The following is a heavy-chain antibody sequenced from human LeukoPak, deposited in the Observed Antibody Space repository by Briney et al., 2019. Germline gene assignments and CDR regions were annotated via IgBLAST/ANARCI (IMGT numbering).Heavy chain of an antibody. CDR1: GFTFSSYW. CDR2: IKQDGSEK. V-gene: IGHV3-7*01. J-gene: IGHJ1*01. CDR3: AKDRVNRFYDSSGYQYAGYFQD. Sequence: GGSLRLSCAASGFTFSSYWMSWVRQAPGKGLEWVANIKQDGSEKYYVDSVKGRFTISRDNAKNSLYLEVSSLGPEDTAVYYCAKDRVNRFYDSSGYQYAGYFQDWGQGTLVTASS. D-gene: IGHD3-22*01.